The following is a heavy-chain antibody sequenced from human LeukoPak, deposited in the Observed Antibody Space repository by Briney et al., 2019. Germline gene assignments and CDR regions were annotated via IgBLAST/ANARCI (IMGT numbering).Heavy chain of an antibody. V-gene: IGHV4-61*08. J-gene: IGHJ6*02. Sequence: SETLSLTCTVSGGSISSGGYYWSWIRQHPGKGLEWIGYIYYSGSTNYNPSLKSRVTISVDTSKNQFSLKLSSVTAADTAVYYCARDRGYSSSWYYSASLVDVYYYYGMDVWGQGTTVTVSS. D-gene: IGHD6-13*01. CDR3: ARDRGYSSSWYYSASLVDVYYYYGMDV. CDR1: GGSISSGGYY. CDR2: IYYSGST.